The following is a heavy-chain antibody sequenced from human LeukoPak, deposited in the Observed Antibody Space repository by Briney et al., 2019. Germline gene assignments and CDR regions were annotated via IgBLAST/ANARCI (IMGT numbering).Heavy chain of an antibody. CDR2: ITTSDGNT. CDR1: GFTFSSYT. Sequence: GGSLRLSCAASGFTFSSYTMSWVRQAPGKGLEWVSTITTSDGNTYYADSVKGRFTVSRDNAKNSLYLQMNSLRDEDTAVYYCASSGSYRFDYWGQGTLVTVSS. CDR3: ASSGSYRFDY. D-gene: IGHD1-26*01. J-gene: IGHJ4*02. V-gene: IGHV3-23*01.